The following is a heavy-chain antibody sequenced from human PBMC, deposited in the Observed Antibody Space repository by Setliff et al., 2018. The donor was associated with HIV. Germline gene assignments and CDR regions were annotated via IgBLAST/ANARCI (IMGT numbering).Heavy chain of an antibody. CDR2: IYSDGST. J-gene: IGHJ4*02. CDR3: ARVRLYSSALDY. Sequence: GGSLRLSCAASGFTVSGSYMSWVRQAPGKGLEWVSTIYSDGSTYHADSVKGRFTLSRDNSKNTLYLQMNSLRPEDTAVFYCARVRLYSSALDYWGQGTLVTV. V-gene: IGHV3-66*02. D-gene: IGHD3-22*01. CDR1: GFTVSGSY.